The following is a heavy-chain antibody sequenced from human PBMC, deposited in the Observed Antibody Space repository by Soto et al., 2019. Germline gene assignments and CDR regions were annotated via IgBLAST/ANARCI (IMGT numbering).Heavy chain of an antibody. D-gene: IGHD6-19*01. CDR2: IYSGGST. J-gene: IGHJ4*02. CDR1: GFTVSSNY. CDR3: ARGRYSSGWYYFDY. Sequence: WGSLRLSCAASGFTVSSNYMSWVRQAPGKGLEWVSVIYSGGSTYYADSVKGRFTISRDNSKNTLYLQMNSLRAEDTAVYYCARGRYSSGWYYFDYWGQGTLVTVSS. V-gene: IGHV3-66*01.